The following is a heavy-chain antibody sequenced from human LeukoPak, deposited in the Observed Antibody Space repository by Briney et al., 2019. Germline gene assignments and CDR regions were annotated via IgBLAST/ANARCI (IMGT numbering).Heavy chain of an antibody. V-gene: IGHV3-21*01. CDR1: GFTFSSYS. CDR2: ISSSSSYI. D-gene: IGHD1-26*01. CDR3: ARYSGSYGVVN. Sequence: SGGSLRLSCAASGFTFSSYSMNWVRQAPGKGLEWVSSISSSSSYIYYADSVKGRFTISRDNAKNSLYLQMDTLRAEDTAVYYCARYSGSYGVVNWGQGTLVTVPS. J-gene: IGHJ4*02.